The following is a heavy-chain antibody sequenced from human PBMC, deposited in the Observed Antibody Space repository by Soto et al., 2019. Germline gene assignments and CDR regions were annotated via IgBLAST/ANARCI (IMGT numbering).Heavy chain of an antibody. J-gene: IGHJ4*02. Sequence: GGSLRLSCAASGFTFRGYWMYWVRQAPGKGLVWVSRINSDGSDISYADSVKGRFTISRDNAKNTLYLQMNTLGAEDTAVYYCAKGGMYKTGHLGYWGLGTLVTVSS. CDR2: INSDGSDI. V-gene: IGHV3-74*01. D-gene: IGHD1-20*01. CDR1: GFTFRGYW. CDR3: AKGGMYKTGHLGY.